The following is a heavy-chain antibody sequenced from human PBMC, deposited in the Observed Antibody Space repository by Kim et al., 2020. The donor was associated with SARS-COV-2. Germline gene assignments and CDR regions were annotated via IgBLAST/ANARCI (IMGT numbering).Heavy chain of an antibody. V-gene: IGHV4-59*08. CDR3: ARLRGYCSSTSCPGAFDI. Sequence: SETLSLICTVSGGSISNYYWNWIRQPPGKGLEWIGYIYYSGSTNYNPSLKSRVTIVVDRSKNQFSLKLRSVTAADTAMYYCARLRGYCSSTSCPGAFDIWGQGTMVTVSS. D-gene: IGHD2-2*01. CDR1: GGSISNYY. J-gene: IGHJ3*02. CDR2: IYYSGST.